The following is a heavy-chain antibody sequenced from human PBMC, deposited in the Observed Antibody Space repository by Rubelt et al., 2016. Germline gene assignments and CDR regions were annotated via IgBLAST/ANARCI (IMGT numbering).Heavy chain of an antibody. J-gene: IGHJ5*02. CDR2: INHSGSN. Sequence: QVQPQQWGAGLLKPSETLSLTCAVYGGSFSGYYWSWIRQPPGKGLEWIGEINHSGSNNYNPSLMSRVTISVDTSKNQFSLKLSSVTAADTAVYYCARHLHPIFGVVRRRGNWFDPWGQGTLVTVSS. D-gene: IGHD3-3*01. CDR1: GGSFSGYY. CDR3: ARHLHPIFGVVRRRGNWFDP. V-gene: IGHV4-34*01.